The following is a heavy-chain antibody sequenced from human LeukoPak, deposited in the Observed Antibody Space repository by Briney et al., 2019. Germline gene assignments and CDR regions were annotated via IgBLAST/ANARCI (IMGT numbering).Heavy chain of an antibody. J-gene: IGHJ4*02. CDR2: MSYDGSKE. Sequence: GGSLRLSCAASGFTFSSYGMHWVRQAPGKGLEWVAVMSYDGSKEYYADSVKGRFTISRDNAKNSLYVQLNSLRAEDTAVYYCARGGSRLLTSYIFDYWGQGTLVTVSS. CDR3: ARGGSRLLTSYIFDY. CDR1: GFTFSSYG. V-gene: IGHV3-30*03. D-gene: IGHD3-16*01.